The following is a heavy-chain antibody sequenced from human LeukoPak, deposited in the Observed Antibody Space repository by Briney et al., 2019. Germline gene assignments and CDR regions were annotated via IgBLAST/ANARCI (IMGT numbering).Heavy chain of an antibody. V-gene: IGHV3-23*01. D-gene: IGHD4-17*01. CDR3: AKSHYGDYPLEPVLDY. CDR1: GFTFSSYA. CDR2: ISGSGSST. J-gene: IGHJ4*02. Sequence: RAGGSLRLSCAAYGFTFSSYAVSWVRQAPGKGLEWVSSISGSGSSTYYADSVKGRFTISRDNFKNTLYLQMTNLRAEDTGVYYCAKSHYGDYPLEPVLDYWGQGTLVTVSS.